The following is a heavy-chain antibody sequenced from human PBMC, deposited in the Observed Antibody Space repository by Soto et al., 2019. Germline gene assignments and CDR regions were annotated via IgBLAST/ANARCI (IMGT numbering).Heavy chain of an antibody. Sequence: SVKVSCKASGFTFTSSAMQWVRQARGQRLEWIGWIVVGSGNTNYAQKFQERVTITRDMSTSTAYMELSSLRSEDTAVYYCAAVLEGYYDSSGYPPWGQGTLVTVSS. J-gene: IGHJ5*02. CDR1: GFTFTSSA. V-gene: IGHV1-58*02. D-gene: IGHD3-22*01. CDR2: IVVGSGNT. CDR3: AAVLEGYYDSSGYPP.